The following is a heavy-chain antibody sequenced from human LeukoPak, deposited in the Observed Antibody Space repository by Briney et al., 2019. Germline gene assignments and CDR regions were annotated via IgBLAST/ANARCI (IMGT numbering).Heavy chain of an antibody. J-gene: IGHJ4*02. D-gene: IGHD6-13*01. CDR3: ASQIEAAANFDY. CDR2: INSDGSST. V-gene: IGHV3-74*01. CDR1: GFTFSRYW. Sequence: GGSLRLSCAASGFTFSRYWMHWVRQALGKGLVWVSRINSDGSSTSYADTVKGRFTISRDNAKNTLYLQMNSLRAEDTAVYYCASQIEAAANFDYWGQGTLVTVSS.